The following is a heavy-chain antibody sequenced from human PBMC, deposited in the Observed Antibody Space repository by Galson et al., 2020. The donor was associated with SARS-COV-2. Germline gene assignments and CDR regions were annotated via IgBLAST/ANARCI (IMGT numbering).Heavy chain of an antibody. J-gene: IGHJ4*02. CDR3: ARSGDWLLYDY. CDR1: GFTFSSYS. CDR2: ISSSSSYI. D-gene: IGHD3-9*01. V-gene: IGHV3-21*01. Sequence: GESLKISCAASGFTFSSYSMNWVRQAPGQGLEWVSSISSSSSYIYYADSVKGRFTISRDNAKNSLYLQMNSLRAEDTAVYYCARSGDWLLYDYWGQGTLVTVSS.